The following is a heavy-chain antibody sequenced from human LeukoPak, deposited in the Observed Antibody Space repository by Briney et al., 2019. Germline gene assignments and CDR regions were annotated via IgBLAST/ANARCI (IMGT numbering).Heavy chain of an antibody. CDR1: GYSFTSYW. CDR3: ARRFYGSGSYSALYNWFDP. D-gene: IGHD3-10*01. V-gene: IGHV5-51*01. CDR2: IYPGDSDT. Sequence: GESLKISCKGSGYSFTSYWIGWVRQMPGKGLELMGIIYPGDSDTRYSPSFQGQVTISADKSISTAYLQWSSLKASDTAMYYCARRFYGSGSYSALYNWFDPWGQGTLVTVSS. J-gene: IGHJ5*02.